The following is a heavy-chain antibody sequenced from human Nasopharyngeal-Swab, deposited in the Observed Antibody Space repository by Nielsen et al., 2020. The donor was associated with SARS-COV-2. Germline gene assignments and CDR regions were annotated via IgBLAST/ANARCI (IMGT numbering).Heavy chain of an antibody. D-gene: IGHD4-11*01. Sequence: SETLSLTCAVPGGSISSGGYSWSWIRQPPGKGLEWIGYIYHSGSTYYNPSLKSRVTISVDRSKNQFSLKLPSVTAADTAVYYCARVGHPSTFDIWGQGTMVTVSS. CDR3: ARVGHPSTFDI. CDR2: IYHSGST. CDR1: GGSISSGGYS. J-gene: IGHJ3*02. V-gene: IGHV4-30-2*01.